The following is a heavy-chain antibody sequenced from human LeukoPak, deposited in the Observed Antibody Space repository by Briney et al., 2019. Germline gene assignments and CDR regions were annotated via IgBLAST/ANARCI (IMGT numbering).Heavy chain of an antibody. CDR1: GYTFTSYD. J-gene: IGHJ4*02. Sequence: ASVKVSCXASGYTFTSYDINWVRQATGQGLEWMGWMNPNSGNTGYAQKFQGRVTMTRNTSISTAYMELSSLRSEDTAVYYCARVRDYYDSSGYYEYFDYWGQGTLVTVSS. CDR2: MNPNSGNT. CDR3: ARVRDYYDSSGYYEYFDY. V-gene: IGHV1-8*01. D-gene: IGHD3-22*01.